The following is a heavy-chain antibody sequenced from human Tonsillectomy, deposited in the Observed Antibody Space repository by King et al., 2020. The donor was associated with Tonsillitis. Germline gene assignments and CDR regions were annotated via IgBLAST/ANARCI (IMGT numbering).Heavy chain of an antibody. CDR1: GFTFSSYA. V-gene: IGHV3-23*04. Sequence: VQLVESGGGLVQPGGSLRLSCGASGFTFSSYAMNWVRQAPGKGPEWVSVISASGGSTNYADSVKGRFTISRDNSKNTLYLQMNSLRAEDTAVYYCANDPFPPQLVLLCAFDIWGQGTMVTVSS. CDR2: ISASGGST. CDR3: ANDPFPPQLVLLCAFDI. D-gene: IGHD1-1*01. J-gene: IGHJ3*02.